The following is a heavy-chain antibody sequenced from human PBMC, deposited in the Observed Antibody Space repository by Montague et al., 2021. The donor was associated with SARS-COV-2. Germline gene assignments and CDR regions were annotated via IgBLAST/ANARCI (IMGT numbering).Heavy chain of an antibody. CDR2: ISSSSSYI. CDR1: GFTFSSYS. J-gene: IGHJ5*02. CDR3: ARSNVDTAMDFNWFDP. V-gene: IGHV3-21*01. D-gene: IGHD5-18*01. Sequence: SLRLSCAASGFTFSSYSMNWVRQAPGKGLEWVSSISSSSSYIYYADSVKGRFTISRDNAKNSLYLQMNSLRAEDTAVYYCARSNVDTAMDFNWFDPWGQGTRVTVSA.